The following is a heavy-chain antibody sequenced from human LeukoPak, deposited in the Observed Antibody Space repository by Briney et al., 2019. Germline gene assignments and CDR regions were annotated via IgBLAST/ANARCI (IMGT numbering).Heavy chain of an antibody. CDR2: INHNAEMI. D-gene: IGHD3-10*01. CDR3: ARDMGGYYYYYGIDV. V-gene: IGHV3-48*01. Sequence: GGSLRLSCEASGFPFGSYVMSWVRQAPGKGLEWIAYINHNAEMIFYPDFVKGRFSISRDNAKNSLYLQMNSLRAEDTAVYYCARDMGGYYYYYGIDVWGQGTTVTVSS. J-gene: IGHJ6*02. CDR1: GFPFGSYV.